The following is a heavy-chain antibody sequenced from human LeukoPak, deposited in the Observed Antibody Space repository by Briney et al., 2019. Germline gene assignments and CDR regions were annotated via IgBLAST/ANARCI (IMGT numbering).Heavy chain of an antibody. D-gene: IGHD3-9*01. Sequence: GGSLRLSCAASGFTFSSYAMSWVRQAPGKGLEWVSAISGSGGSTYYADSVKGRFTISRDNSKNTLYLQMNSLRAEDTAVYYCAKDRGDYDILTGYPFDPWGQGTLSPSPQ. CDR2: ISGSGGST. CDR3: AKDRGDYDILTGYPFDP. V-gene: IGHV3-23*01. CDR1: GFTFSSYA. J-gene: IGHJ5*02.